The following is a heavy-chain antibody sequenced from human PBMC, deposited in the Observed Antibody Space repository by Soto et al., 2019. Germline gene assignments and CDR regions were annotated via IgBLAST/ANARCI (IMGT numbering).Heavy chain of an antibody. CDR2: IWSDGSKK. V-gene: IGHV3-33*01. J-gene: IGHJ4*02. D-gene: IGHD1-1*01. Sequence: QVQLVESGGGVLQPGTSLRLSCAASGFIFSSYGMHWVRQAPGKGLEWVAVIWSDGSKKYYADSVKGRFTISRDNSKNTLDLQMNSLRVEDTAVYYCARDTTLGPDYWGQGTLVTVSS. CDR3: ARDTTLGPDY. CDR1: GFIFSSYG.